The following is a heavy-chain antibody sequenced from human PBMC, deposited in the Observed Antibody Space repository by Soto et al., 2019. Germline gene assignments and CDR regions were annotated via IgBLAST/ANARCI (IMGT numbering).Heavy chain of an antibody. V-gene: IGHV3-48*01. CDR3: AREDDYLNWFDP. D-gene: IGHD4-17*01. CDR2: ISSSSSTI. Sequence: EVQLVESGGGLVQPGGSLRLSCAAPGFTFGSYSMNWVRQAPGKGLEWVSYISSSSSTIYYADSVKGRFTISRDNAKNSLYLQMNSLRAEDTAVYYCAREDDYLNWFDPWGQGTLVTVSS. J-gene: IGHJ5*02. CDR1: GFTFGSYS.